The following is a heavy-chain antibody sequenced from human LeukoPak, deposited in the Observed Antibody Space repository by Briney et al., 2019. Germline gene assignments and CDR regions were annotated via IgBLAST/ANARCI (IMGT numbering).Heavy chain of an antibody. CDR1: GYTFTGYY. CDR2: INPNSGGT. V-gene: IGHV1-2*02. Sequence: GASVTVSCKASGYTFTGYYMQWGRQAPGQGVEWMGWINPNSGGTNYAQKFQGRVTMTRETSISTAYMELSRLRSDDTAVYYCARAQGYSSGWYDGYFDYWGQGTLVTVSS. J-gene: IGHJ4*02. D-gene: IGHD6-19*01. CDR3: ARAQGYSSGWYDGYFDY.